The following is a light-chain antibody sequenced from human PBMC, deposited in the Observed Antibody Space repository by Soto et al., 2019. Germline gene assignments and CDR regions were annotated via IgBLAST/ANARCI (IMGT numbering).Light chain of an antibody. J-gene: IGLJ3*02. CDR3: SSFTRSSTWV. CDR1: SSDIGGYNH. Sequence: QSALTQPASVSGSPGQSITISCTGTSSDIGGYNHVSWYQQHPGKAPKLMIYEVNSRPSGISHRLSGSKSGNTASLTISGLQAEDEADYYCSSFTRSSTWVFGGGTKVTVL. CDR2: EVN. V-gene: IGLV2-14*01.